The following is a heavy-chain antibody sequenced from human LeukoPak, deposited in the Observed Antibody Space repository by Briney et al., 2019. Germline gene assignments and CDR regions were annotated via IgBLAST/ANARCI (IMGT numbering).Heavy chain of an antibody. CDR1: GFTFSSYA. CDR3: AKDLLGYSYGRFGY. D-gene: IGHD5-18*01. V-gene: IGHV3-23*01. Sequence: GGSLRLSCAASGFTFSSYAMNWVRQAPGKGLEWVSGISGTGGSTDYADSVKGRFTISRDNSKNTLYLQMKSLRAEDTAVYYCAKDLLGYSYGRFGYWGQGTLVTVSS. CDR2: ISGTGGST. J-gene: IGHJ4*02.